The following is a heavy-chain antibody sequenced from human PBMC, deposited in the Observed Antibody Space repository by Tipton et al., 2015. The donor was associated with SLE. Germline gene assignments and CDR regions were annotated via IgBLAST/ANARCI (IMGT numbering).Heavy chain of an antibody. Sequence: TLSLTCYVTGVSISNYYWTWIRQSPGKGLEWIGNVYKNYNPSLESRVTISVDTSRNLFSLNLSSVTAADTAVYYCARGFPIHLMNYWGQGTLVTVSS. CDR1: GVSISNYY. CDR2: VYKN. J-gene: IGHJ4*02. CDR3: ARGFPIHLMNY. D-gene: IGHD5-18*01. V-gene: IGHV4-59*01.